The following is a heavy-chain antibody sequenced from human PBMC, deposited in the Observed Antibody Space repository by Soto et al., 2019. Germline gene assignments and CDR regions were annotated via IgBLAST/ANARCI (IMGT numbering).Heavy chain of an antibody. V-gene: IGHV3-72*01. CDR2: IKNKANSYST. D-gene: IGHD1-26*01. CDR1: GFTFSEHY. Sequence: EVQLVESGGGLVQPGGSLRLSCAASGFTFSEHYMDWVRQAPGKGLEWIGCIKNKANSYSTEYAASVQGRFTISRDDSKNSLYLQMNSLKTEDTAVYYCARIRLVGATNRDRYFDYWGQGTLVTVSS. CDR3: ARIRLVGATNRDRYFDY. J-gene: IGHJ4*02.